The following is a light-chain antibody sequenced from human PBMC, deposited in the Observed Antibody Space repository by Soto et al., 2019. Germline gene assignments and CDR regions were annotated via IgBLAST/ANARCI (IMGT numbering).Light chain of an antibody. V-gene: IGLV3-1*01. J-gene: IGLJ2*01. CDR3: QAWDSSTVV. CDR1: KLGDKY. CDR2: QDT. Sequence: SYELTQPPSVSVSTGQTASITCSGDKLGDKYACWYQQKQGQSPVLVIYQDTKRPSGLPERFSGSNSGNTATLTISGTQAMDEADYYCQAWDSSTVVFGGGTKLTVL.